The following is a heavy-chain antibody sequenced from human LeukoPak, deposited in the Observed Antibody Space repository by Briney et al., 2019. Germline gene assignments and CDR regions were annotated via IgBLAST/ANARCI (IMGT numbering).Heavy chain of an antibody. CDR3: ARWSSGYQYNWFDP. J-gene: IGHJ5*02. Sequence: SETLSLTCTVSGGSISSHYWSWIRQPPGKGLEWIGYIYYSGSTNYNPSLKIRVTISVDTSKNQFSLKLSSVTAADTAVYYCARWSSGYQYNWFDPWGQGTLVTVFS. V-gene: IGHV4-59*11. CDR2: IYYSGST. CDR1: GGSISSHY. D-gene: IGHD3-22*01.